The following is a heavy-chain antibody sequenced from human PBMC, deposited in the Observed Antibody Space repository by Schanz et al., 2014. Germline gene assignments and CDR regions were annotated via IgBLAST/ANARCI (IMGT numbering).Heavy chain of an antibody. J-gene: IGHJ4*02. CDR3: ARGTPFLCDY. D-gene: IGHD3-16*01. CDR1: RLTFANED. V-gene: IGHV3-21*01. Sequence: EVQLVESGGGLVQPGRSLRLSCAASRLTFANEDIHWVRQAPGKGLEWVSSISSTSTYLYYADSVKGRFTISRDSARTSLYLQMSSLRAEDTAVYYCARGTPFLCDYWGQGTLVTVSS. CDR2: ISSTSTYL.